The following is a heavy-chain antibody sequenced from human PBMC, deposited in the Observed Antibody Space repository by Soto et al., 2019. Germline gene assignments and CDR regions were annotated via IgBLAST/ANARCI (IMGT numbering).Heavy chain of an antibody. CDR2: SRNRVNSHTT. Sequence: EVQLVESGGGLVQPGGSLRLSCAASGFTFSDHYMDWVRQAPGKGLEWVARSRNRVNSHTTEYAASVKGRFTISRDESKSSLYLQMNXLKIEDTAVYYCTRGLLGGAPSYTFHGMDVWGQGTTVTVSS. J-gene: IGHJ6*01. V-gene: IGHV3-72*01. CDR1: GFTFSDHY. D-gene: IGHD1-26*01. CDR3: TRGLLGGAPSYTFHGMDV.